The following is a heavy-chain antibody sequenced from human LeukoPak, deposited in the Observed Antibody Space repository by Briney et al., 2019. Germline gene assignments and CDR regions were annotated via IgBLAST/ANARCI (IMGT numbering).Heavy chain of an antibody. CDR1: GGSISSGDYF. Sequence: SETLSLTCTVSGGSISSGDYFWTWIRQTPGKGLEWIGNIYYSGSTYYNPSLKSRVTISVDTSKNQFSLKLSSVTAADTAVYYCAGHQGSGSGWDFDYWGQGTLVTVSS. CDR2: IYYSGST. CDR3: AGHQGSGSGWDFDY. V-gene: IGHV4-39*01. D-gene: IGHD6-19*01. J-gene: IGHJ4*02.